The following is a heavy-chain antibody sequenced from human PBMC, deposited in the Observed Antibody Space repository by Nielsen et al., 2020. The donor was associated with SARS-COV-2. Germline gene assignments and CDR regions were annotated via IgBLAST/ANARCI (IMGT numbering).Heavy chain of an antibody. CDR1: GFSISRYG. CDR2: ISYDGSIR. D-gene: IGHD3-16*01. Sequence: GSLRLSCEASGFSISRYGMHWVRQAPGKGLEWVTFISYDGSIRYYADSVKGRFTISTDISKNTLFLQMNSLRSEDTAVYYCTKGAQLGDYWGQGTLVTVSS. J-gene: IGHJ4*02. CDR3: TKGAQLGDY. V-gene: IGHV3-30*18.